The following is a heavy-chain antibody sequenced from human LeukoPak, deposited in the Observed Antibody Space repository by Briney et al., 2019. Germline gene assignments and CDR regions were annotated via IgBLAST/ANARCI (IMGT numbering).Heavy chain of an antibody. J-gene: IGHJ4*02. CDR2: ISSGGTYI. CDR3: ARDRPTGRSRGVVVQ. D-gene: IGHD2-15*01. Sequence: PGASLRLSCAASGFTFDTYAMTWVRQAPGKGLEWVSSISSGGTYIYYVESVRGRSTISRDNTKNFLYLQLSTLRVEDTAVYYCARDRPTGRSRGVVVQWGQGTLVSVSS. V-gene: IGHV3-21*01. CDR1: GFTFDTYA.